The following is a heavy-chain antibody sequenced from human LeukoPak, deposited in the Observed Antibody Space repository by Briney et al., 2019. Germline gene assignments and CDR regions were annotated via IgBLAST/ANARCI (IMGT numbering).Heavy chain of an antibody. CDR2: IYYSGST. D-gene: IGHD2-15*01. J-gene: IGHJ5*02. V-gene: IGHV4-59*01. CDR3: ARVYRAAATP. CDR1: GGSISSYY. Sequence: PSETLSLTCTVSGGSISSYYWSWIRQPPGKGLEWIGYIYYSGSTNYNPSLKSRVTVSVDTSKNHFSLKLSSVTAADTAVYYCARVYRAAATPWGQGTLVTVSS.